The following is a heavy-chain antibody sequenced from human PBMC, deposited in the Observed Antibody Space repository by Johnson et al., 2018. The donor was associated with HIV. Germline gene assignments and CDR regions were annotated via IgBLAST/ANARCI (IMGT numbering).Heavy chain of an antibody. CDR2: IGTAGDT. CDR3: ANDFWSGSGI. J-gene: IGHJ3*02. V-gene: IGHV3-13*01. D-gene: IGHD3-3*01. CDR1: RFIFNDYD. Sequence: VQLVESGGGVIRPGGSLRLSCAASRFIFNDYDMHWVRQVTGKGLEWVSGIGTAGDTYYADSVKGRFTISRDNSKSTLYLQMNSLRAEDTAVYYCANDFWSGSGIWGQGTIVTVSS.